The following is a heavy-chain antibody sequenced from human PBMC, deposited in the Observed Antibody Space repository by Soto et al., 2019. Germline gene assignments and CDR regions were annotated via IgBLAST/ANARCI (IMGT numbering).Heavy chain of an antibody. Sequence: EVHLVESGGGLVQTGGSLRLSCAIFESTVSRDWMNWVRQAPGKGLEWVAHINQDGSEKYYVDAVKGRFTISRDNAKKSLYLQINSLRPADTAMYYCSGGVGDAIWGQGTLVTVSS. CDR1: ESTVSRDW. D-gene: IGHD1-26*01. J-gene: IGHJ4*02. CDR3: SGGVGDAI. V-gene: IGHV3-7*04. CDR2: INQDGSEK.